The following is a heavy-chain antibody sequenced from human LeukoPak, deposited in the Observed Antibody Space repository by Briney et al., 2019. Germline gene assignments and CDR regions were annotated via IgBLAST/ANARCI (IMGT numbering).Heavy chain of an antibody. J-gene: IGHJ4*02. CDR2: IYYSGNT. V-gene: IGHV4-30-4*01. D-gene: IGHD6-13*01. CDR1: GGSISSGDYY. Sequence: SQTLSLTCTVSGGSISSGDYYWSWIRQPPGKGLEWIGYIYYSGNTYYNPSLKSRVTISVDTSKNQFSLKLSSVTAADTAVYYCARGLIKVAAAAHYYFDYWGQGTLVTVSS. CDR3: ARGLIKVAAAAHYYFDY.